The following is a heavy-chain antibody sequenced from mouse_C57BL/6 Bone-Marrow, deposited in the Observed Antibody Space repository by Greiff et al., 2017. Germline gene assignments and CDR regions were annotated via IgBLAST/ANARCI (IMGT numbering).Heavy chain of an antibody. CDR2: IDPENGAT. CDR1: GFNINDDY. Sequence: VQLQQSGAELVRPGASVKLSCTASGFNINDDYMHWVKPRPEQGLEWIGWIDPENGATEYASKFQGKATITADTSSNTAYLQLSSLTCEDTAVYYCTRKRITTCARDYWGQGTSVTVSS. CDR3: TRKRITTCARDY. V-gene: IGHV14-4*01. D-gene: IGHD2-4*01. J-gene: IGHJ4*01.